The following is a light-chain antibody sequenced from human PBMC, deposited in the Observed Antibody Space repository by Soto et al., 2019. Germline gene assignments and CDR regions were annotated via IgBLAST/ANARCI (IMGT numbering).Light chain of an antibody. J-gene: IGLJ3*02. Sequence: QSVLTQPASVSGSPGQSITISCTGTSSDVGSYNLVSWYQHYPGKAPKLMIYEGSKRPSGVSNRFSGSKSGNTASLTISGLQAEDEADYYCCSYTGSSTFNWVFGGGTKLTVL. CDR1: SSDVGSYNL. V-gene: IGLV2-23*03. CDR3: CSYTGSSTFNWV. CDR2: EGS.